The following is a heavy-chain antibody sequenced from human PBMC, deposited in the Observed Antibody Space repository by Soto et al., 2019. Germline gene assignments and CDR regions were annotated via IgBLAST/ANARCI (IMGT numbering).Heavy chain of an antibody. CDR3: ARRYSSAFDI. CDR1: GGSVSSNSYS. D-gene: IGHD6-13*01. CDR2: IYSSENT. V-gene: IGHV4-39*01. Sequence: SETLSLTCTVSGGSVSSNSYSWGWIRQSPGKGLEWIGTIYSSENTYYNPSLLSRVTISVDTSKNEFSLRLSSVTAADTAVYYCARRYSSAFDIWGQGTMVTVSS. J-gene: IGHJ3*02.